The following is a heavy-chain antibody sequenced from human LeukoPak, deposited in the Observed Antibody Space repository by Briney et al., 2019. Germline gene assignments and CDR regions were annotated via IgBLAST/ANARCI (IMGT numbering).Heavy chain of an antibody. CDR2: IYYSGST. J-gene: IGHJ3*02. Sequence: SETLSLTCTVSGGSISSYCWSWIRQPPGKGLEWIGYIYYSGSTNYNPSLKSRVTISVDTSKNQFSLKLSSVTAADTAVYYCARHGHTLSSSWYGYAFDIWGQGTMVTVSS. CDR1: GGSISSYC. CDR3: ARHGHTLSSSWYGYAFDI. D-gene: IGHD6-13*01. V-gene: IGHV4-59*08.